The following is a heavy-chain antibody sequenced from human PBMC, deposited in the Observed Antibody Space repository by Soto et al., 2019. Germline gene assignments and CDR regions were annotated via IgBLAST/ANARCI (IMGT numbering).Heavy chain of an antibody. Sequence: QVQLQESGPGLVKPSQTLSLICTVSGDSIRNGFYYWSWIRQHPGKGLEWIGNIYYVGSTSYNPSLESRVTRSIDLSKNPFSLTLNSVTAADTAVYYCAKNETTRPWFNPWGQGTLVIVSS. CDR3: AKNETTRPWFNP. D-gene: IGHD1-1*01. V-gene: IGHV4-31*03. J-gene: IGHJ5*02. CDR2: IYYVGST. CDR1: GDSIRNGFYY.